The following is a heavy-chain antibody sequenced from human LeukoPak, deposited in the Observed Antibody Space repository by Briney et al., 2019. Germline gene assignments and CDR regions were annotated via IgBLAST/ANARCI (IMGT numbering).Heavy chain of an antibody. CDR3: ARRRLGDAFDV. D-gene: IGHD3-16*01. V-gene: IGHV4-59*08. J-gene: IGHJ3*01. CDR1: GGSISSYY. Sequence: PSETLSLTCTVSGGSISSYYWSWIRQPPGKGLEWIGYIYYSGSTNYNPSLKSRVTLSVHTSKNQFSLRLSSVTAADTAMYYCARRRLGDAFDVWGQGTMVTVSS. CDR2: IYYSGST.